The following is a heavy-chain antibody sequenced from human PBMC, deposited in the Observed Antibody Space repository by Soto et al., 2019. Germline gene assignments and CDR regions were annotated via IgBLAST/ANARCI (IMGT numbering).Heavy chain of an antibody. D-gene: IGHD3-10*01. V-gene: IGHV1-18*01. CDR1: GYTFTSYG. CDR3: ARDRHYGSGGTNWFDP. CDR2: ISAYNGNT. J-gene: IGHJ5*02. Sequence: QVQLVQSGAEVKKPGASVKVSCKASGYTFTSYGISWVRQAPGQGLEWMGWISAYNGNTKYAQKLQGRVTMTTDTSTSTAYRELRSLRSDDTAVYYCARDRHYGSGGTNWFDPWGQGTLVTVSS.